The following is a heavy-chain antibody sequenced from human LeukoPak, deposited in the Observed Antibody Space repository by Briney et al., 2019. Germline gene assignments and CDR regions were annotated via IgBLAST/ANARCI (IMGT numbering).Heavy chain of an antibody. V-gene: IGHV3-30-3*01. Sequence: GGSLRLSCAASGFTFSSYAMHWVRQAPGKGLEWVAVISYDGSNKYYADSVKGRFTISRDNSKNTLYLQMNSLRAEDTAVYYCARDRKVRGYCSGGSCYSLGYWGQGTLVTVSS. CDR3: ARDRKVRGYCSGGSCYSLGY. J-gene: IGHJ4*02. D-gene: IGHD2-15*01. CDR1: GFTFSSYA. CDR2: ISYDGSNK.